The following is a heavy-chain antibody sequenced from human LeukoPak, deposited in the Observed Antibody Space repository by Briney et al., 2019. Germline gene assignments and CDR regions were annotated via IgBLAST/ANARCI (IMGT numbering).Heavy chain of an antibody. D-gene: IGHD5-24*01. CDR3: ARRLDGYNSYYFDY. V-gene: IGHV4-59*01. Sequence: SESVSLTCTVSGGSISSYYWSWIRQPPGKGLEWIGYIYYSGSTNYNPSLKSRVTISVDTSKNQFSLKLSSVTAADTAVYYCARRLDGYNSYYFDYWGQGTLVTVSS. CDR2: IYYSGST. J-gene: IGHJ4*02. CDR1: GGSISSYY.